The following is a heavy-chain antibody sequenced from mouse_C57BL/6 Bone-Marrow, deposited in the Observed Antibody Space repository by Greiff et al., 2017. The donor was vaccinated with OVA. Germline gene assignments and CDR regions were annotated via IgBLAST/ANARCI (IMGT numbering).Heavy chain of an antibody. J-gene: IGHJ4*01. CDR1: GYTFTDYY. Sequence: QVQLQQSGAELVRPGASVKLSCKASGYTFTDYYINWVKQRPGQGLEWIARIYPGSGNTYYNEKFKGKATLTAEKSSSTAYMQLSSLTSEDSAVYFCAREGNYEGYAMDYWGQGTSVTVSS. D-gene: IGHD2-1*01. V-gene: IGHV1-76*01. CDR2: IYPGSGNT. CDR3: AREGNYEGYAMDY.